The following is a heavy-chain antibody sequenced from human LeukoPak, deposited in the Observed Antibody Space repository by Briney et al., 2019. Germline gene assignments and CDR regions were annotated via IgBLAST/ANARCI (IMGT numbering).Heavy chain of an antibody. V-gene: IGHV4-59*01. CDR2: IYYSGST. J-gene: IGHJ6*02. CDR1: GGSISSYY. CDR3: ARVGGSSWYYYGTDV. D-gene: IGHD6-13*01. Sequence: SETLSLTCTVSGGSISSYYWSWIRQPPGKGLEWIGYIYYSGSTNYNPSLKSRVTISVDTSKNQFSLKLSSVTAADTAVYYCARVGGSSWYYYGTDVWGQGTTVTVSS.